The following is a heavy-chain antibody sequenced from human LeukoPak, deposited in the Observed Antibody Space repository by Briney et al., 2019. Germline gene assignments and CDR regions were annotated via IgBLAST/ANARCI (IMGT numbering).Heavy chain of an antibody. CDR3: ARDGPYYYDSSGYPFDY. CDR2: INGRGGST. D-gene: IGHD3-22*01. J-gene: IGHJ4*02. CDR1: GFTFGNYA. V-gene: IGHV3-23*01. Sequence: GGSLRLSCAASGFTFGNYAMSWVRQAPGKGLEWVSSINGRGGSTYYADSVKGRFTISRDNAKNSLYLQMNSLRAEDTALYYCARDGPYYYDSSGYPFDYWGQGTLVTVSS.